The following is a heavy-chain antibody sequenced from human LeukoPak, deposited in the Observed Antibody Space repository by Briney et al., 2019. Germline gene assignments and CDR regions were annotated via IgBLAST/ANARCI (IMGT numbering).Heavy chain of an antibody. Sequence: GGSLRLSCTVSGFTVSSNSMSWVRQAPGKGLEWVSFIYSDNTHYSDSVKGRFTISRDNAKSSLYLQMNSLRAEDTALYYCARVSGYEYFDYWGQGTLVTVSS. CDR3: ARVSGYEYFDY. D-gene: IGHD3-22*01. V-gene: IGHV3-53*01. CDR2: IYSDNT. CDR1: GFTVSSNS. J-gene: IGHJ4*02.